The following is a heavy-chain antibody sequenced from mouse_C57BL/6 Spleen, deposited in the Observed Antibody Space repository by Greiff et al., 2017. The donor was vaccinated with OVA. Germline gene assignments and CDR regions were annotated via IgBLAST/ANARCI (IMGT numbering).Heavy chain of an antibody. J-gene: IGHJ4*01. Sequence: QVQLQQPGAELVKPGASVKLSCKASGYTFTSYWMQWVKQRPGQGLEWIGEIDPSDSYTNYNQKFKGKATLTVDTSSSTAYMQLSSLTSEDSAVYYCARPHYGSSPMDYWGQGTSVTVSS. V-gene: IGHV1-50*01. CDR1: GYTFTSYW. CDR2: IDPSDSYT. D-gene: IGHD1-1*01. CDR3: ARPHYGSSPMDY.